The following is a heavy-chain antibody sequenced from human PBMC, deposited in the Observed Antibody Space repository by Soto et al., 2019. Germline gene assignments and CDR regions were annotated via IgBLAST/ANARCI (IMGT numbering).Heavy chain of an antibody. J-gene: IGHJ4*02. Sequence: SETLSLTCTVSGASICSGSYYWSWIRQYPGEGLVWIGHIYDSGRTYYNPSLESRVSISIDTSKNEFSLTLTSVTAADTAVYYCARLTTIITGAFDDWGLGTLVTVSS. CDR2: IYDSGRT. CDR1: GASICSGSYY. CDR3: ARLTTIITGAFDD. V-gene: IGHV4-31*03. D-gene: IGHD7-27*01.